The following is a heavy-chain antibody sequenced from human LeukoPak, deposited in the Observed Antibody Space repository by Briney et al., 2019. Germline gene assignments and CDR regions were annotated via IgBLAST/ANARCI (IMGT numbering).Heavy chain of an antibody. CDR3: ARASGYSYGWNWFDP. CDR2: IYTSGST. V-gene: IGHV4-61*02. J-gene: IGHJ5*02. D-gene: IGHD5-18*01. CDR1: GGSISSGSYY. Sequence: PSETLSLTCTVSGGSISSGSYYWRWIRQPAGKGLEWIGRIYTSGSTNYNPSLKSRVTISVDTSKNQFSLKLGSVTAADTAVYYCARASGYSYGWNWFDPWGQGTLVTVSS.